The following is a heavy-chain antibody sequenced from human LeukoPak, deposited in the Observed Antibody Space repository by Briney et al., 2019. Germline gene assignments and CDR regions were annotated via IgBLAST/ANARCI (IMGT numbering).Heavy chain of an antibody. CDR2: INHSGST. D-gene: IGHD5-24*01. CDR1: GGSFSGYC. V-gene: IGHV4-34*01. J-gene: IGHJ4*02. CDR3: ARGGRGWLQFNRPGYFDY. Sequence: PSETLSLTCAVYGGSFSGYCWNWIRQPPGKGLEWIGEINHSGSTNYNPSLKSRVTISVDTSKNQFSLKLSSVTAADTAVYYCARGGRGWLQFNRPGYFDYWGQGTLVTVSS.